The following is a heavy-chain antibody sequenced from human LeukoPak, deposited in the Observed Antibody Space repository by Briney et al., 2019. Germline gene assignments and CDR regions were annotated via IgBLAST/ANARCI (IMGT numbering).Heavy chain of an antibody. D-gene: IGHD2-2*01. V-gene: IGHV4-34*01. CDR2: TNHSGST. CDR1: GGSFSGYY. J-gene: IGHJ5*02. CDR3: ARGGCQLLSGCRWFDP. Sequence: SETLSLTCAVYGGSFSGYYWSWIRQPPGKGLEWIGETNHSGSTDYNPSLKSRVTISVDTSKNQFSLKLSSVTAADTAVYYCARGGCQLLSGCRWFDPWGQGTLVTVSS.